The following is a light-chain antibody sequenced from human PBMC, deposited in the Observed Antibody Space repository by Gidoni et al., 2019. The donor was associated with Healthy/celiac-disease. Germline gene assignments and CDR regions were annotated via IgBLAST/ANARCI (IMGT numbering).Light chain of an antibody. Sequence: EIVLTQSPGTLSLSPGERATLSCRASQSVSSSYLAWYQQKPGQAPRLLIYGASSRATGIPDRCSGSGSGTDFTLTISRLEPEDFAVYYCQQYGSSPACSFXQXTKLEIK. CDR1: QSVSSSY. CDR2: GAS. J-gene: IGKJ2*04. V-gene: IGKV3-20*01. CDR3: QQYGSSPACS.